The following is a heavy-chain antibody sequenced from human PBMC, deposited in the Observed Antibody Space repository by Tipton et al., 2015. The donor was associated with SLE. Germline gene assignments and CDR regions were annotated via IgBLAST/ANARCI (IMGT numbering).Heavy chain of an antibody. CDR1: SFTFSSYW. CDR2: IDPDGSRT. Sequence: SLRLSCTASSFTFSSYWMHWVCQVPGKGLVWVSEIDPDGSRTNYADYVEGRFTISRDNAKNTLSLQMNSLRVDDTGVYYCVREGNTAFDNWGQGALVTVSS. V-gene: IGHV3-74*01. J-gene: IGHJ4*02. D-gene: IGHD5-18*01. CDR3: VREGNTAFDN.